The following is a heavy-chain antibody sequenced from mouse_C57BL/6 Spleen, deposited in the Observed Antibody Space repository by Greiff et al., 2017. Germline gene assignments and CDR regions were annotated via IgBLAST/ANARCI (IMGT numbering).Heavy chain of an antibody. CDR3: ERHSGFLDY. Sequence: QVHVKQSGAELVKPGASVKLSCKASGYTFTSYWMHWVKQRPGQGLEWIGYINPSSGYTKYNQKFKDKATLTADKSSSTAYMQLSSLTYEDSAVYYCERHSGFLDYWGQGTTLTVSS. CDR2: INPSSGYT. J-gene: IGHJ2*01. D-gene: IGHD4-1*01. V-gene: IGHV1-7*01. CDR1: GYTFTSYW.